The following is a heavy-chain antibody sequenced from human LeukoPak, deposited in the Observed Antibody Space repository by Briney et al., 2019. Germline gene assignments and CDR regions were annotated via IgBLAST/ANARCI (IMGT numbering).Heavy chain of an antibody. CDR3: AKLLAVTNSYYFNY. D-gene: IGHD6-19*01. V-gene: IGHV3-23*01. CDR2: ISGSGSGGST. J-gene: IGHJ4*02. Sequence: GGSLRLSCAASGFTFSSYAMSWVRQAPGKGLEWVSTISGSGSGGSTYYADSVKGRFTITRDNSKDTLYLQMNSLRAEDTAVYYCAKLLAVTNSYYFNYWGQGTLVTVSS. CDR1: GFTFSSYA.